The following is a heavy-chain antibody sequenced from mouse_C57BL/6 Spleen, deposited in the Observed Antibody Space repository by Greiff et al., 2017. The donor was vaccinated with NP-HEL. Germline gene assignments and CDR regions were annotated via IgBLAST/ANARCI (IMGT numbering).Heavy chain of an antibody. D-gene: IGHD1-1*01. J-gene: IGHJ4*01. Sequence: EVQLVESEGGLVQPGSSMKLSCTASGFTFSDYYMAWVRQVPEKGLEWVANINYDGSSTYYLDSLKSRFIISRDNAKNILYLQMSSLKSEDTATYYCARETVGYAMDYWGQGTSVTVSS. CDR1: GFTFSDYY. CDR2: INYDGSST. V-gene: IGHV5-16*01. CDR3: ARETVGYAMDY.